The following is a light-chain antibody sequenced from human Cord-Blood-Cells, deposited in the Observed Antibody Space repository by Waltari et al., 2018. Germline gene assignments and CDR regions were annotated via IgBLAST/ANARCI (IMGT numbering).Light chain of an antibody. CDR2: RKN. Sequence: QSVLTQPPSASGTPGQRVTISCSGSSSTIGSNYVYWYQQHPGTAPKLLIYRKNQRPSGVPDRFSGSKSGTSASLAISGLRSEDEADYYCAAWDDSLSGRVFGGGTKLTVL. J-gene: IGLJ3*02. CDR3: AAWDDSLSGRV. V-gene: IGLV1-47*01. CDR1: SSTIGSNY.